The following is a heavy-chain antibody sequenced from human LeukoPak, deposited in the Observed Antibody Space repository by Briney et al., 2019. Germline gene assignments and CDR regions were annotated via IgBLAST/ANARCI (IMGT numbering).Heavy chain of an antibody. CDR2: ISIGGGTT. D-gene: IGHD4/OR15-4a*01. CDR3: AKDGAD. J-gene: IGHJ4*02. V-gene: IGHV3-23*01. CDR1: GFTFRRHG. Sequence: GGSLRLSCVASGFTFRRHGMSWVRQAPGTGPEWVSFISIGGGTTLYAESVKGRFTISRDNSKNTLYLQMNSLRGEDTAVYYCAKDGADWGQGILVTVSS.